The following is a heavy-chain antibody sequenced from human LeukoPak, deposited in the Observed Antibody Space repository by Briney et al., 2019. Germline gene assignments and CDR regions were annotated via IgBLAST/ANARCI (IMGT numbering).Heavy chain of an antibody. Sequence: GASVKVSCKASGYTFTSYDINWVRQATGQGLEWMGWVNPNSGHTGFAQKFQGRVSMTSNTSTSTAYMEVRSLRSEDTAVYYCARGAPGSSCSGGSCPYLDYWGQGTLVSVSS. CDR2: VNPNSGHT. J-gene: IGHJ4*02. CDR1: GYTFTSYD. D-gene: IGHD2-15*01. CDR3: ARGAPGSSCSGGSCPYLDY. V-gene: IGHV1-8*01.